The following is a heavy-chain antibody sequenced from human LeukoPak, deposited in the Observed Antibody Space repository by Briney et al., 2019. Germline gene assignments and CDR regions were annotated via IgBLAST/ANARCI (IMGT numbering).Heavy chain of an antibody. V-gene: IGHV4-34*01. CDR1: GGSFSGYY. D-gene: IGHD4-23*01. CDR2: INHSGST. Sequence: SETLSLTCAVYGGSFSGYYWSWIRQPPGKGLEWIGEINHSGSTNYNPSLKSRVTISVDTSKNQFSLKLSSVTAADTAVYYCESWEGGNGDYWGQGTLVTVSS. J-gene: IGHJ4*02. CDR3: ESWEGGNGDY.